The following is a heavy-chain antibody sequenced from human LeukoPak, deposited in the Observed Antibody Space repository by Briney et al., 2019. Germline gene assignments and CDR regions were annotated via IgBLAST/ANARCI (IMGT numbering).Heavy chain of an antibody. CDR2: INHSGST. Sequence: SETLSLTCAVYGGSFSGYYWSWIRQPPGKGLEWIGEINHSGSTNYNPSLKSRVTISVDTSKNQFSLKLSSVTAADTAVYYCARRRCSSTSCYERDYYYYMDVWGKGTTVTVSS. D-gene: IGHD2-2*01. CDR1: GGSFSGYY. V-gene: IGHV4-34*01. CDR3: ARRRCSSTSCYERDYYYYMDV. J-gene: IGHJ6*03.